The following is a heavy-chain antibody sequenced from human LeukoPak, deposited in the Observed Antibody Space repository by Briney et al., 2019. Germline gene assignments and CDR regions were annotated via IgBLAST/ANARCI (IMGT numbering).Heavy chain of an antibody. D-gene: IGHD6-13*01. CDR1: GFTFSNYW. Sequence: PGGSLRLSCAASGFTFSNYWMSWVRQAPGKGLEWVANIKQDRSEKYYVDSVKGRFTISRDNAKNSLYLQMNSLRAEDTAVYYCAKRSAAANYYFDYWGQGTLVTVSS. V-gene: IGHV3-7*03. J-gene: IGHJ4*02. CDR2: IKQDRSEK. CDR3: AKRSAAANYYFDY.